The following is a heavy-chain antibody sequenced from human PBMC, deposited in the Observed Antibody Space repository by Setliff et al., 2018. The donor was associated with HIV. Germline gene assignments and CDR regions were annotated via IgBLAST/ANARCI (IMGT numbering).Heavy chain of an antibody. J-gene: IGHJ3*02. CDR2: IRYDGSYR. V-gene: IGHV3-30*02. CDR3: TRVLGAFDI. CDR1: GFTFISYG. Sequence: GGSLRLSWALSGFTFISYGMYWVRQAPGKGREWVAFIRYDGSYRYYVDSVKGRFTISRDNSKNTMFLQMNSLKTEDTGVYYCTRVLGAFDIWGQGTMVTVSS.